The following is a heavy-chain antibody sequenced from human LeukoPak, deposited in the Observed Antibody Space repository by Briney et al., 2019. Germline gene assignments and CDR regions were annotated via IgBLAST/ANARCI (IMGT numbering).Heavy chain of an antibody. CDR3: ARDPGSGYEEHFDY. D-gene: IGHD5-12*01. CDR2: IYSGGST. CDR1: GFIVSTNY. V-gene: IGHV3-53*01. J-gene: IGHJ4*02. Sequence: GGSLRLSCAASGFIVSTNYMSWVRQAPGKGLEWVSVIYSGGSTYYADSVKGRFTISRDKSKNTLYLQMNSLRAEDTAVYYCARDPGSGYEEHFDYWGQGTLVTVSS.